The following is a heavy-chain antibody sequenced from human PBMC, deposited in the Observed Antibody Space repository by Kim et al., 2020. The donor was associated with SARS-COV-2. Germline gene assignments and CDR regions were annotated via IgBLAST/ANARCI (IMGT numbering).Heavy chain of an antibody. J-gene: IGHJ4*02. D-gene: IGHD6-13*01. CDR3: ARHPRAAAALGHFDY. Sequence: SETLSLTCTVSGGSISSSSYYWGWIRQPPGKGLEWIGSIYYSGSTYYNPSLKSRVTISVDTSKNQFSLKLSSVTAADTAVYYCARHPRAAAALGHFDYWGQGTLVTVSS. CDR2: IYYSGST. CDR1: GGSISSSSYY. V-gene: IGHV4-39*01.